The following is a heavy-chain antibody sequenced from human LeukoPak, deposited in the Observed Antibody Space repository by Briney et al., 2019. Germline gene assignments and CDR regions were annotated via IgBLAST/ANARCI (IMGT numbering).Heavy chain of an antibody. V-gene: IGHV3-23*01. D-gene: IGHD1-26*01. CDR2: ISGSGGST. CDR1: GFTFSSYG. J-gene: IGHJ4*02. CDR3: AKDRLGAMMYFDF. Sequence: GGSLRLSCAASGFTFSSYGMYWVRQAPGKGLEWVSAISGSGGSTYYADSVKGRVTISRDNSKNTLYLQVNSLRVEDTAVYYCAKDRLGAMMYFDFWGQGTLVTVSS.